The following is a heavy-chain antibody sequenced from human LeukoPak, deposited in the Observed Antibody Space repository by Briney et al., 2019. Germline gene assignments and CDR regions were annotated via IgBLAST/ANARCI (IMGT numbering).Heavy chain of an antibody. CDR2: IYDSGST. Sequence: PSETLSLTCTVSGGSISTFYWSWIRQTPGKGLEWIGYIYDSGSTNYNPSLKNRVTISLDMSKNQFSLKLRSVTAADTAVYYCARDISLRRGIFDYWGQGTLVTVSS. J-gene: IGHJ4*02. CDR1: GGSISTFY. D-gene: IGHD3-10*01. V-gene: IGHV4-59*01. CDR3: ARDISLRRGIFDY.